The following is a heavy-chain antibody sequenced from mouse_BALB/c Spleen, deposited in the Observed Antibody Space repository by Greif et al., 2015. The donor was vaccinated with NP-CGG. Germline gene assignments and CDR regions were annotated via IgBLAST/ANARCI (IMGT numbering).Heavy chain of an antibody. CDR2: ISNLAYSI. J-gene: IGHJ1*01. Sequence: EVNLVESGGGLVQPGGSRKLSCAASGFTFSDYEMAWVRQAPGKGPEWVAFISNLAYSIYYADTVTGRFTISRENAKNTLYLEMSSLRSEDTAMYYCARDYYGSSYWYFDVWGAGTTVTVSS. V-gene: IGHV5-15*02. CDR3: ARDYYGSSYWYFDV. CDR1: GFTFSDYE. D-gene: IGHD1-1*01.